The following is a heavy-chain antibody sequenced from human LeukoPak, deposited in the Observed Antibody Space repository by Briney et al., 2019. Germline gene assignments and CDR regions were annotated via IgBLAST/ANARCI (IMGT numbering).Heavy chain of an antibody. V-gene: IGHV3-7*01. J-gene: IGHJ3*02. CDR3: ARDLPSSGYWYRDAFDI. Sequence: GSLRLSCTASGFSFSNYWMSWVRQAPGKGLEWVGHAKQDGSETYYVDSVKGGFTFSRDNVKNSLFLQMNSLRVEDTAMYYCARDLPSSGYWYRDAFDIWGQGTMVTVSS. D-gene: IGHD3-22*01. CDR2: AKQDGSET. CDR1: GFSFSNYW.